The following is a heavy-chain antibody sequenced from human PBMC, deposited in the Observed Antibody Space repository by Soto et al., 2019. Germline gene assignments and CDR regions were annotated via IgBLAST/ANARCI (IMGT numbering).Heavy chain of an antibody. D-gene: IGHD4-17*01. CDR1: GGTFSNHA. J-gene: IGHJ4*02. CDR2: IILPFGTA. V-gene: IGHV1-69*13. Sequence: QVRLVQSGAEVKKPGSSVKVSCKASGGTFSNHAINWVRQAPGQGPEWMGGIILPFGTANYAQNFQGRVTITADESMTTAYLELKGLRSEDTAVYYCSRGPDYAGYIDDWGQGSLVTVSS. CDR3: SRGPDYAGYIDD.